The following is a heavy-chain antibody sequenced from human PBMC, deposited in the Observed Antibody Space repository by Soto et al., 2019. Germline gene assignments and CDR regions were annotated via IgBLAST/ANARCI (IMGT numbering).Heavy chain of an antibody. CDR2: IKSKTDGGTT. J-gene: IGHJ6*03. CDR3: TTASVVPAAKSPQNYYYYYMDV. V-gene: IGHV3-15*01. CDR1: GFTFSNAW. Sequence: GGSLRLSCAASGFTFSNAWMSWVRQAPGKGLEWVGRIKSKTDGGTTDYAAPGKGRFTISRDDSKNTLYLQMNSLKTEDTAVYYCTTASVVPAAKSPQNYYYYYMDVWGKGTTVTVSS. D-gene: IGHD2-2*01.